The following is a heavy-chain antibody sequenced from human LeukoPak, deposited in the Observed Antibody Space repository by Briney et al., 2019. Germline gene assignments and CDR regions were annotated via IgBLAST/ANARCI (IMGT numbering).Heavy chain of an antibody. Sequence: ASVKVSCKASGYTFTSYYMHWVRQAPGQGLEWMGIINPSGGSTSYAQMFQGRVTMTRDTSTSTVYMELSSLRSEDTAVYYCARAPWGYSYGSAPPDYWGQGTLVTVSS. D-gene: IGHD5-18*01. CDR3: ARAPWGYSYGSAPPDY. J-gene: IGHJ4*02. CDR1: GYTFTSYY. V-gene: IGHV1-46*01. CDR2: INPSGGST.